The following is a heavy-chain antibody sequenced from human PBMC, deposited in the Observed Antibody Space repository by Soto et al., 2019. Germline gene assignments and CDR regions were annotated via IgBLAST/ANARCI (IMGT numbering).Heavy chain of an antibody. Sequence: QVQVVESGGGVVQPGTSLRLSCAASGFTFNNYGMHWVRQAPGKGLEWVAVIWYDASHKYYADSVKGRFTISRDNSKNTLYLQMSSLRGEDTAVSYCTRDKTFGGTIGSAFDSWGQGTLVTVSS. D-gene: IGHD3-16*01. CDR2: IWYDASHK. V-gene: IGHV3-33*01. J-gene: IGHJ4*02. CDR1: GFTFNNYG. CDR3: TRDKTFGGTIGSAFDS.